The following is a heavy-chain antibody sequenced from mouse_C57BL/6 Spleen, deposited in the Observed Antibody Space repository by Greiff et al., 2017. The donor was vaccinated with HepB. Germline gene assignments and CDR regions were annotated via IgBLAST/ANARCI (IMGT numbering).Heavy chain of an antibody. Sequence: DVQLVESGGGLVQPGGSMKLSCVASVFTFSNYWMNWVRQSPEKGLEWVAQIRLKSDNYATHYAESVKGRFTISRDDSKSSVYLQMNNLRAEDTGIYYCTKGYYGFAYWGQGTLVTVSA. J-gene: IGHJ3*01. CDR2: IRLKSDNYAT. CDR3: TKGYYGFAY. V-gene: IGHV6-3*01. D-gene: IGHD2-3*01. CDR1: VFTFSNYW.